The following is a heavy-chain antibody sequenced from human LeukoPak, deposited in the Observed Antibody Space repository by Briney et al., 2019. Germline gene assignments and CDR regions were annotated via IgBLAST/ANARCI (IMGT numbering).Heavy chain of an antibody. CDR1: GYTFTGYY. V-gene: IGHV1-2*04. J-gene: IGHJ5*02. Sequence: AASVKVSCKASGYTFTGYYMHWVRQAPGQGLEWMGWINPNSGGTNYAQKFQGWVTMTRDTSTSTVYMELSSLRSEDTAIYYCAKETPNTGWFDPWGQGTLVTVSS. D-gene: IGHD1-14*01. CDR2: INPNSGGT. CDR3: AKETPNTGWFDP.